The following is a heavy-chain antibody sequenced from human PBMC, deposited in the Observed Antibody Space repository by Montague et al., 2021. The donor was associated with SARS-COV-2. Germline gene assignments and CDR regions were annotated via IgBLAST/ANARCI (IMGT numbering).Heavy chain of an antibody. CDR1: GGPVSSGAYS. J-gene: IGHJ3*01. CDR3: AKSRITMVRGIYDAFDV. Sequence: TRSLTCAVSGGPVSSGAYSWTWVRQPPGKGLEWIGYIHHDGHTYYNPSLRSRVTISVERSKNQFSLKLTSVSAADTAVYFCAKSRITMVRGIYDAFDVWGQGTMVTVSS. V-gene: IGHV4-30-2*01. D-gene: IGHD3-10*01. CDR2: IHHDGHT.